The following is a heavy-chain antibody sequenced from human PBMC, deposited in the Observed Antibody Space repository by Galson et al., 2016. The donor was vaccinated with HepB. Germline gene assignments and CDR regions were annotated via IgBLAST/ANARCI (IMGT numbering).Heavy chain of an antibody. D-gene: IGHD5-24*01. J-gene: IGHJ4*02. Sequence: SLRLSCAASGFTFSSYGMHWVRQAPGQGLEWVSTIFNVDSTSYADSVKGRFTISRDSFENTLYLQMNNLRAGDTAVYYCARNTPEDGYNYPDYWGRGTLVTVSS. CDR3: ARNTPEDGYNYPDY. CDR2: IFNVDST. V-gene: IGHV3-53*01. CDR1: GFTFSSYG.